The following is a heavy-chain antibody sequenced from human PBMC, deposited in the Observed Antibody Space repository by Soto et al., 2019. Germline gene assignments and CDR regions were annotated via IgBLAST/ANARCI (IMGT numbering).Heavy chain of an antibody. CDR1: GYTFTSYY. CDR3: ARELELEEVPFDI. D-gene: IGHD1-7*01. J-gene: IGHJ3*02. Sequence: QVQLVQSGAEVKKPGASVKVSCKASGYTFTSYYMHWVRQAPGQGLEWMGIINPSGGSTSYAQKFEGRVTMTRDTSTSTVYMELSSLRSEDTAVYYCARELELEEVPFDIWGQGTMVTVSS. V-gene: IGHV1-46*01. CDR2: INPSGGST.